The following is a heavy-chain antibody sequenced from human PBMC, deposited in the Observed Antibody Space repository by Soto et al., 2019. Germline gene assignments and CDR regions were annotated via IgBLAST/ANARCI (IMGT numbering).Heavy chain of an antibody. Sequence: QVQLQESGPGLVKPSQTLSLTCTVSSGSISSGDYYWSWIRQSPEKGLEWIGCIYYSGNTYYNPSLKSRLTISVDTSKNQFSLELSSVTAADTAVYYCASNALSHKYYGMDVWGQGTTVTVS. CDR1: SGSISSGDYY. V-gene: IGHV4-30-4*01. CDR3: ASNALSHKYYGMDV. CDR2: IYYSGNT. J-gene: IGHJ6*02.